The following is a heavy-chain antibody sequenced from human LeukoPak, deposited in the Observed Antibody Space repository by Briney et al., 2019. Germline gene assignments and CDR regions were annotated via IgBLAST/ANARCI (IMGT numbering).Heavy chain of an antibody. D-gene: IGHD3-10*01. J-gene: IGHJ6*02. CDR3: TTGPFDYYGSASYLANGMDV. CDR1: GFTFCDAW. CDR2: IKSKTDGGTT. V-gene: IGHV3-15*01. Sequence: GGSLRLSCAASGFTFCDAWMSWVRQAPGKGLEWVGRIKSKTDGGTTDYSAPVKGRLTISRDDSKTTLYLQMNSLKTEDTAVYYCTTGPFDYYGSASYLANGMDVWGQGTTVTVSS.